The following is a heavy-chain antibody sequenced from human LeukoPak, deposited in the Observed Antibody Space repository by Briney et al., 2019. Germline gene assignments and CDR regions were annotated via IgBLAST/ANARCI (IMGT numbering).Heavy chain of an antibody. Sequence: SETLSLTCAVYGGSFSGYYWSWLRQPPGKGLEWIGEINHSGSTNYNPSLKSRVTISVDTSKNQFSLKPSSVTAADTAVYYCAIYDSSGYYHDYWVQGTLVTVSS. J-gene: IGHJ4*02. CDR3: AIYDSSGYYHDY. D-gene: IGHD3-22*01. CDR2: INHSGST. CDR1: GGSFSGYY. V-gene: IGHV4-34*01.